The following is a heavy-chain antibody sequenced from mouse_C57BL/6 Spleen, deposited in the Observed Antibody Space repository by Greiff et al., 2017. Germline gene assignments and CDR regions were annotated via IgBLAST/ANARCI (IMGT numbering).Heavy chain of an antibody. CDR2: ISSGGSYT. CDR1: GFTFSSYG. V-gene: IGHV5-6*02. J-gene: IGHJ2*01. Sequence: DVMLVESGGDLVKPGGSLKLSCAASGFTFSSYGMSWVRQTPDKRLEWVATISSGGSYTYYPDSVKGRFTISRDNAKNTLYLQMSSLKSEDTAMYYCARQRGAFDYWGQGTTLTVSS. CDR3: ARQRGAFDY.